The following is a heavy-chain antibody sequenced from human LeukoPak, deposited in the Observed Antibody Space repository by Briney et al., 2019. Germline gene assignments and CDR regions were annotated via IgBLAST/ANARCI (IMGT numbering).Heavy chain of an antibody. CDR1: GFTLSSYA. CDR2: VGAGGRDT. V-gene: IGHV3-23*01. Sequence: GGSLRLSCVASGFTLSSYAMNWVRQAPGKGLEWVSTVGAGGRDTFYSDSVKGRFTISRDNSKNTLFLQMNSLRAEDTAMYHCARDRTYPWGALGIWGQGTMVTVSS. D-gene: IGHD7-27*01. J-gene: IGHJ3*02. CDR3: ARDRTYPWGALGI.